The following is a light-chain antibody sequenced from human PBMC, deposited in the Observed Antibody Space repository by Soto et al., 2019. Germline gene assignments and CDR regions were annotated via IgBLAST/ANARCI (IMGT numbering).Light chain of an antibody. CDR3: GSYVGSDSVI. CDR1: SSDVGSSYNY. J-gene: IGLJ2*01. Sequence: QSVLTQPPSASGSPGQSVTISCTGTSSDVGSSYNYVSWYQQHPGNAPKLMIYEVSKRPSGVPDRFSGSKSGNTASLTVSGLQAEDEADYYCGSYVGSDSVIFGGGTKVTVL. V-gene: IGLV2-8*01. CDR2: EVS.